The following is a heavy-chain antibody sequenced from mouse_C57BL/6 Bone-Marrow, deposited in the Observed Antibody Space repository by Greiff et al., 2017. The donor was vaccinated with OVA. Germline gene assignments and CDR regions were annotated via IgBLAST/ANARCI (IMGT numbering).Heavy chain of an antibody. CDR1: GYAFSSSW. V-gene: IGHV1-82*01. CDR3: ATTVVATDAMDY. Sequence: QVQLKQSGPELVKPGASVKISCKASGYAFSSSWMNWVKQRPGKGLEWIGRIYPGDGDTNYNGKFKGKATLTADKSSSTAYMQLSSLTSEDSAVYCCATTVVATDAMDYWGQGTSVTVSS. CDR2: IYPGDGDT. J-gene: IGHJ4*01. D-gene: IGHD1-1*01.